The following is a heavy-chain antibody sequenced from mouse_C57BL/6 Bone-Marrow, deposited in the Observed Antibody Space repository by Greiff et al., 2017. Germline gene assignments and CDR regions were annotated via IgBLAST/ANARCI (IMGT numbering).Heavy chain of an antibody. Sequence: EVKVEESGGGLVQPGGSMKLSCAASGFTFSDAWMDWVRQSPEKGLEWVAEIRNKANNHATYYAESVKGRFTISRDDSKSSVYLQMNSLRAEDTGIYYCTRVTTVVATCPYAMDYWGQGTSVTVSS. D-gene: IGHD1-1*01. CDR3: TRVTTVVATCPYAMDY. CDR2: IRNKANNHAT. V-gene: IGHV6-6*01. CDR1: GFTFSDAW. J-gene: IGHJ4*01.